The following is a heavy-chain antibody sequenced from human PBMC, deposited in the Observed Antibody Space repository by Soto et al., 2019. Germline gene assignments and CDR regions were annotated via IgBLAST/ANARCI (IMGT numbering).Heavy chain of an antibody. Sequence: QIHLVRSGAEVKKPGASVRVSCKTSGYTFTNYGISWVRQAPGQGLEWMGLISVYNGDTNYAQNLQGRVTMTTDTSTSTAYLELRSLRSDDTAVYYCARTDKGDYVPPLDNWGQGTLVTVSS. CDR2: ISVYNGDT. CDR3: ARTDKGDYVPPLDN. J-gene: IGHJ4*02. CDR1: GYTFTNYG. V-gene: IGHV1-18*01. D-gene: IGHD4-17*01.